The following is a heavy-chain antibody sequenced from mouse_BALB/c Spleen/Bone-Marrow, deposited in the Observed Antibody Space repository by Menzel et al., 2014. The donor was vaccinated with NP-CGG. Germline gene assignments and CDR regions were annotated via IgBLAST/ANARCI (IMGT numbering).Heavy chain of an antibody. CDR3: ARSWEYFDV. J-gene: IGHJ1*01. CDR1: GFTFSSFG. Sequence: EVQLVESGGGLVQPGGSRKLSCAASGFTFSSFGMHWVRQAPEKGLEWVAYISSGSSTIYYADTVKGRFTIFRDNPKNTLFLQMTSLRSEDTAMYYCARSWEYFDVWGAGTTVTVSS. V-gene: IGHV5-17*02. CDR2: ISSGSSTI. D-gene: IGHD4-1*01.